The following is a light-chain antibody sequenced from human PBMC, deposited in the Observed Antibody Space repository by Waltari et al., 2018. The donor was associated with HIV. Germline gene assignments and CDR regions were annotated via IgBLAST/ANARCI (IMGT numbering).Light chain of an antibody. CDR3: QSADSNASLWV. CDR1: ALPKQY. J-gene: IGLJ3*02. Sequence: SYELTQPPSVSVSTGQTARITCSGDALPKQYAYWYQQRPCHARVLVIYKDTERPSGIPGRFSGSSSGTTATLTIIGVQAQDEADYHCQSADSNASLWVFGGGTKLTVL. V-gene: IGLV3-25*03. CDR2: KDT.